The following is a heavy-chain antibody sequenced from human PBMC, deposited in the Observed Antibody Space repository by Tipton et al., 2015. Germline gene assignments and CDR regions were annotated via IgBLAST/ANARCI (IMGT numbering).Heavy chain of an antibody. D-gene: IGHD5-24*01. J-gene: IGHJ6*02. V-gene: IGHV4-38-2*02. CDR1: AYSISSDYY. Sequence: TLSLTCAVSAYSISSDYYWGWIRQPPGKGLEWIGSISHSGNTHYNASLKSRVTISIDTSKNQFSLKLSSVTAADTAVYYCARDLEHGMDVWGQGTTVTVSS. CDR2: ISHSGNT. CDR3: ARDLEHGMDV.